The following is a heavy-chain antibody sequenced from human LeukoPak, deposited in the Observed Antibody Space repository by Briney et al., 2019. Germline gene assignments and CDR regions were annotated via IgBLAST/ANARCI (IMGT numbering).Heavy chain of an antibody. CDR2: VKQDGSEK. D-gene: IGHD6-13*01. CDR1: EFTFSNYW. CDR3: ARTEQQLIPHDAFDI. J-gene: IGHJ3*02. V-gene: IGHV3-7*01. Sequence: AGGSLRLSCEASEFTFSNYWMSWVRQAPGKGLEWVANVKQDGSEKYYVDSVKGRFTISRGNAKNSLYLQMNSLRAEDTAVYYCARTEQQLIPHDAFDIWGQGTMVTVSS.